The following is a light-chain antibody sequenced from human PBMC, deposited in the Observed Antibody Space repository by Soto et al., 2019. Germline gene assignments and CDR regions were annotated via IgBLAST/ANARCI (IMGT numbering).Light chain of an antibody. CDR3: QQSYSTPPFT. V-gene: IGKV1-39*01. J-gene: IGKJ3*01. Sequence: DIQMTQSPSSLSASVGDRVTITCRASQSISSYLNWYQQKPGKAPKLLIYAASSLQSGVPSRFSGSASGTDFTLTISSLQPEDFATYYLQQSYSTPPFTFGHGTKVDIK. CDR1: QSISSY. CDR2: AAS.